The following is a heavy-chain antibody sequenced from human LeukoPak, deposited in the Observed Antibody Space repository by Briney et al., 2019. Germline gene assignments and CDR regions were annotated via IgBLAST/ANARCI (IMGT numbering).Heavy chain of an antibody. J-gene: IGHJ3*02. CDR3: ARHAYYYDRSGSYEAFDI. V-gene: IGHV3-7*05. Sequence: GGSLRLSCTASTFTLNNYWMSWVRQAPGKGLEWVANIKQDGSEKYHVDSVKGRFTISRDNAKNSLYLQMNSLRAEDTAVYYCARHAYYYDRSGSYEAFDIWGQGTMVTVSS. D-gene: IGHD3-22*01. CDR1: TFTLNNYW. CDR2: IKQDGSEK.